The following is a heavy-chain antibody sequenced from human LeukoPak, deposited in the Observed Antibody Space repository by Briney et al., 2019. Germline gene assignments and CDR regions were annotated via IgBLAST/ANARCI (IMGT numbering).Heavy chain of an antibody. D-gene: IGHD4-11*01. V-gene: IGHV4-30-2*01. J-gene: IGHJ6*03. CDR3: ARTTFYYMDV. CDR2: IYHSGST. CDR1: GGSISSGGYY. Sequence: SQTLSLTCTVSGGSISSGGYYWSWIWQPPGKGLEWIGYIYHSGSTYYNPSLKSRVTISVDRSKNQFSLKLSSVTAADTAVYYCARTTFYYMDVWGKGTTVTVSS.